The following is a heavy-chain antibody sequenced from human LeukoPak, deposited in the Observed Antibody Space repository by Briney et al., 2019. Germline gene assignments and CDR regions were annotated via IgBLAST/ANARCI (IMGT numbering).Heavy chain of an antibody. CDR1: GFTFSSYS. J-gene: IGHJ5*02. V-gene: IGHV3-7*01. D-gene: IGHD6-19*01. CDR3: TRLQIAVAGPNWFDP. Sequence: GGSLRLSCAASGFTFSSYSMSWVRQAPGKGLEWVANIKQDGSVQFYMDSLKGRFSVSRDNAKNSLYLQMNGLRVEDTAVYYCTRLQIAVAGPNWFDPWGQGTLVTVSS. CDR2: IKQDGSVQ.